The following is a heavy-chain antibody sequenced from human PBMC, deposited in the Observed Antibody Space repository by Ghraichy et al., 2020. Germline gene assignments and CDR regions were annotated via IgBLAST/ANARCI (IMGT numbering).Heavy chain of an antibody. D-gene: IGHD6-13*01. V-gene: IGHV3-74*01. CDR1: GFTFSSYW. Sequence: GSLRLSCAASGFTFSSYWMHWVRQAPGKGLVWVSRINSDGSSTSYADSVKGRFTISRDNAKNTLYLQTNSLRAEDTAVYYCARAKKPLSPVIAAAGLYYFDYWGQGTLVTVSS. CDR3: ARAKKPLSPVIAAAGLYYFDY. J-gene: IGHJ4*02. CDR2: INSDGSST.